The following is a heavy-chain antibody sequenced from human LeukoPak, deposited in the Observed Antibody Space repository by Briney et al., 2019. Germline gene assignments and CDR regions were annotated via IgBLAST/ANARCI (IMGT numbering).Heavy chain of an antibody. J-gene: IGHJ5*02. CDR1: GYTFTGYY. CDR2: INPNSGGT. CDR3: ARVRITMVRGVYNWFDP. D-gene: IGHD3-10*01. Sequence: ASVKVSCKASGYTFTGYYMHWVRQAPGQGLEWVGLINPNSGGTNYAQKFQGRVTMTRDTSIGTAYMELSRLRSDDTAVYYCARVRITMVRGVYNWFDPWGQGTLVTVSS. V-gene: IGHV1-2*02.